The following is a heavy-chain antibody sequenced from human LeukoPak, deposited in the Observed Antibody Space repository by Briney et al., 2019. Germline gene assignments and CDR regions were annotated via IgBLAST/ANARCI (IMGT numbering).Heavy chain of an antibody. CDR1: GYTFTGYY. CDR3: ARGQYSGSWYLAGDYYYGMDV. J-gene: IGHJ6*02. Sequence: GASVKVSCKASGYTFTGYYMHWVRQAPGQGLEWMGWINPNSGGTNYAQKFQGRVTMTRDTSISTAYMELSRLRSDDTAVYYCARGQYSGSWYLAGDYYYGMDVWGQGTTVTVSS. D-gene: IGHD6-13*01. V-gene: IGHV1-2*02. CDR2: INPNSGGT.